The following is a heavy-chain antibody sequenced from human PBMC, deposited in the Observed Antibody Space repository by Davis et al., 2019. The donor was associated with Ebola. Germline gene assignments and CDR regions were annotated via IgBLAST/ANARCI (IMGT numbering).Heavy chain of an antibody. CDR1: GYTFTSYD. J-gene: IGHJ4*02. D-gene: IGHD6-13*01. CDR3: AKVQRSSGWYGGFYY. CDR2: MNPNSGNT. Sequence: AASVKVSCKASGYTFTSYDINWVRQATGQGLEWMGWMNPNSGNTGYAQKFQGRVTMTRNTSISTAYMELSSLRSEDTAVYYCAKVQRSSGWYGGFYYRGQGTLVTVSS. V-gene: IGHV1-8*01.